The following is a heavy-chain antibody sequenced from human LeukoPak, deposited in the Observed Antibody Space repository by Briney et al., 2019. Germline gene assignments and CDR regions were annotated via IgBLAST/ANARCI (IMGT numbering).Heavy chain of an antibody. Sequence: SETLSLTCTVSGGSISSSSYYCGWIRQPPGKGLEWIGSIYYSGSTYYNPSLKSRVTISVDKSKNQFSLKLSSVTAADTAVYYCAGDYSSSGRDEYWGQGTLVTVSS. J-gene: IGHJ4*02. CDR2: IYYSGST. CDR1: GGSISSSSYY. D-gene: IGHD6-6*01. V-gene: IGHV4-39*07. CDR3: AGDYSSSGRDEY.